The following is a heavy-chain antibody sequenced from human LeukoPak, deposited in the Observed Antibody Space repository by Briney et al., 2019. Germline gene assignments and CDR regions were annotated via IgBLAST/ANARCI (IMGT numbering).Heavy chain of an antibody. CDR2: IIPIFGTA. D-gene: IGHD3/OR15-3a*01. J-gene: IGHJ3*02. Sequence: VASVKVSCKASGGTFSSYAISWVRQAPGQGLEWMGGIIPIFGTANYAQKFQGRVTITADESTSTAYMELSSLRSEDTAVYYCARPSGTGRYAFDIWGQGTMVTVSS. V-gene: IGHV1-69*13. CDR3: ARPSGTGRYAFDI. CDR1: GGTFSSYA.